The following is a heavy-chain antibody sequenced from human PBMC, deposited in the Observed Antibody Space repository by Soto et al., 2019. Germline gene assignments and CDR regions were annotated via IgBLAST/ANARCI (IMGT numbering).Heavy chain of an antibody. J-gene: IGHJ6*03. D-gene: IGHD3-3*01. V-gene: IGHV4-34*01. CDR3: ARRPAHYDFWRGYYGYYYYMDV. CDR1: GGSFSGYY. CDR2: INHSGST. Sequence: QVQLHQWGAGLLKPSETLSLTCAVYGGSFSGYYWIWIRQPPGKGLEWIGEINHSGSTNYNPSLQSRVTISVDTSKNQFSLKLTSVTAADTAVYYCARRPAHYDFWRGYYGYYYYMDVWGKGTTVTVSS.